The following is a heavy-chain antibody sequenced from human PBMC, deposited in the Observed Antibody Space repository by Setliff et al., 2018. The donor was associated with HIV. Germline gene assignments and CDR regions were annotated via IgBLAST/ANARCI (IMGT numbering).Heavy chain of an antibody. CDR1: GYSFTNKW. J-gene: IGHJ4*02. CDR3: ARGADYRDV. V-gene: IGHV5-51*01. Sequence: GESLKISCVASGYSFTNKWIGWVRQTPGKGLEWMGIIYPGDSQTKYNPTFHGQVTISVDKSLRTAYLQWSSLRTSDTAFYFCARGADYRDVWGQGTLVTVSS. D-gene: IGHD4-17*01. CDR2: IYPGDSQT.